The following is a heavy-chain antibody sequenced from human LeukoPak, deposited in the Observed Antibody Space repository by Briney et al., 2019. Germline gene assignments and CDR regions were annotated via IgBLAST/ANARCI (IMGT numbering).Heavy chain of an antibody. Sequence: SETLSLTCTVSGGSINSDTYYWVWIRQPPGKGLEWIATVYYSGSTYYNPSLKSRVTISVDTSKNQFSLKLSSVTAADTAIYYCARSRSLSASPNSFDPWGQGTLVTVSS. CDR2: VYYSGST. V-gene: IGHV4-39*01. CDR3: ARSRSLSASPNSFDP. CDR1: GGSINSDTYY. J-gene: IGHJ5*02. D-gene: IGHD6-6*01.